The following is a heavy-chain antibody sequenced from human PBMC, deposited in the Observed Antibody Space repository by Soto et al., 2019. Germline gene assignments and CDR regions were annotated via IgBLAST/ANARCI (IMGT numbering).Heavy chain of an antibody. J-gene: IGHJ6*02. Sequence: QVQLVESGGGVVQPGRSLRLSCAASGFTFSSYGMHWVRQAPGKGLEWVAVIWYDGSNKYYADSVKGRFTISRDNSKNTLYLQMNSLRAEDTAVYYCAREEGVDSSELGYYYYGMDVWGQGTTVTVSS. CDR3: AREEGVDSSELGYYYYGMDV. CDR2: IWYDGSNK. D-gene: IGHD6-25*01. V-gene: IGHV3-33*01. CDR1: GFTFSSYG.